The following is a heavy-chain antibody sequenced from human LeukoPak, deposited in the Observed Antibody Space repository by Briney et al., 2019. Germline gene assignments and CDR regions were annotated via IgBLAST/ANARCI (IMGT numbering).Heavy chain of an antibody. V-gene: IGHV3-74*01. CDR1: GFTFSSYW. CDR3: GKTSTSCCDY. J-gene: IGHJ4*02. CDR2: ISPDGSDT. D-gene: IGHD2-2*01. Sequence: GGFLRLSCAASGFTFSSYWMHWVRHAPGKGLVWVSRISPDGSDTSYADSVKGRFTISRDNAKNTVFLQMNSLRAEDTALYYCGKTSTSCCDYWGQGTLVTVSS.